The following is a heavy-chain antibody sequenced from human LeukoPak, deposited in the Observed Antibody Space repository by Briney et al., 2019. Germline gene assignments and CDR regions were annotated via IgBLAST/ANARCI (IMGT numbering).Heavy chain of an antibody. J-gene: IGHJ4*02. CDR1: GGSISSYY. CDR2: IYYSGST. V-gene: IGHV4-59*01. Sequence: KSSETLSLACTVSGGSISSYYWSWIRQPPGKGLEWIGYIYYSGSTNYNSSFKSRVTISIDTSKNQFSLRLSSVTAADTAVYYCARVAGAIDYWGQGTLVTVSS. CDR3: ARVAGAIDY. D-gene: IGHD1-26*01.